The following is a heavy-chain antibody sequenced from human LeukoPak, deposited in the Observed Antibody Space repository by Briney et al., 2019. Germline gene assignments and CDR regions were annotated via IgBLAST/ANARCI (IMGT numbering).Heavy chain of an antibody. V-gene: IGHV4-34*01. CDR1: GGSFSGYY. Sequence: SETLSLTCAVYGGSFSGYYWSWIRQPPGKGLEWIGEINHSGSTNYNPSLKSRVTISVDTSKNQFSLKLSSVTAADTAMYYCARGRGFDYWGQGTLVTVSS. J-gene: IGHJ4*02. CDR2: INHSGST. D-gene: IGHD3-10*01. CDR3: ARGRGFDY.